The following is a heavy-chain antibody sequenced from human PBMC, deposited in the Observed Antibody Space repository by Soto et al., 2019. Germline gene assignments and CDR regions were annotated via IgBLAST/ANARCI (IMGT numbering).Heavy chain of an antibody. CDR3: ARGELARTIDY. Sequence: GGSLSLACAASGFTFSGRSMHWVRQATGKGLEWVSYISGSSSNIFYADSVKGRFTISRDNAKNSLYLQMNSLRDDDTAVYYCARGELARTIDYWGQGALVTVSS. V-gene: IGHV3-48*02. CDR1: GFTFSGRS. J-gene: IGHJ4*02. D-gene: IGHD1-1*01. CDR2: ISGSSSNI.